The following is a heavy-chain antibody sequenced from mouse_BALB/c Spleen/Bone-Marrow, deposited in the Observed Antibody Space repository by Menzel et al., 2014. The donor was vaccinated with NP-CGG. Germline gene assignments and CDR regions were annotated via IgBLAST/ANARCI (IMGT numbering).Heavy chain of an antibody. D-gene: IGHD2-2*01. Sequence: EVQVVETGGGLVQPGGSRKLSCAASGFTFSSFGMHWVRRAPEKGLEWVAYISSGSSNINYADTVKGRFTISRDNPKSTLFLQMTSLRSEDTAMYYCARWGYYYAMDYWGQGTSVTVSS. CDR3: ARWGYYYAMDY. CDR2: ISSGSSNI. CDR1: GFTFSSFG. J-gene: IGHJ4*01. V-gene: IGHV5-17*02.